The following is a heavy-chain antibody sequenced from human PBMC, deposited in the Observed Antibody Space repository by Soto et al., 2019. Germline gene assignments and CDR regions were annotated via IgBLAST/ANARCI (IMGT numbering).Heavy chain of an antibody. V-gene: IGHV4-31*03. CDR1: GGSISSGDYY. J-gene: IGHJ6*02. CDR3: ARVRQQLGGMDV. Sequence: QVQLQESGPGLVKPSQTLSLTCTVSGGSISSGDYYWSWIRQHPGKGLEWIGYIYYSGSTYYNPSLGTRLTISVDTSKNRFSLKLGSVTAADTAVYYWARVRQQLGGMDVWGQGTTVTVSS. D-gene: IGHD6-13*01. CDR2: IYYSGST.